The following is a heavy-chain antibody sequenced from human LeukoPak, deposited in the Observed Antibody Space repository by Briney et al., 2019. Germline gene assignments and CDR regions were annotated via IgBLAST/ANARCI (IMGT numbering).Heavy chain of an antibody. Sequence: ASVKVSCKASGYTFTSYDINWVRQATGQGLEWMGWMNPNSGNTGYAQKFQGRVTMTRNTSISTAYMELSSLRSEDTAVYYCARDGYDFWSGLYYYYGMDVWGQGTTVTVSS. CDR2: MNPNSGNT. CDR3: ARDGYDFWSGLYYYYGMDV. J-gene: IGHJ6*02. CDR1: GYTFTSYD. D-gene: IGHD3-3*01. V-gene: IGHV1-8*01.